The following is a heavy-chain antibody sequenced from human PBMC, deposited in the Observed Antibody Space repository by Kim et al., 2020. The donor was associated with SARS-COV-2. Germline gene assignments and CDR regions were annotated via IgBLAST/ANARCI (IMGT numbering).Heavy chain of an antibody. CDR3: AKVSSDYDILTGYDY. CDR1: GFTFSSYA. CDR2: ISGSGGST. J-gene: IGHJ4*01. Sequence: GGSLRLSCAASGFTFSSYAMSWVRQAPGKGLEWVSAISGSGGSTYYADSVKGRFTISRDNSKNTLYLQMNSLRAEDTAVYYCAKVSSDYDILTGYDYWGHGTLVTVSS. D-gene: IGHD3-9*01. V-gene: IGHV3-23*01.